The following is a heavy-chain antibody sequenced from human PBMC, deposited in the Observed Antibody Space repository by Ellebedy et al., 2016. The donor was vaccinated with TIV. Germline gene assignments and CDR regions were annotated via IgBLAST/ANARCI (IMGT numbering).Heavy chain of an antibody. CDR3: ARAGPYSSSRSGVQFDF. V-gene: IGHV3-21*01. CDR2: ISSSGSYI. J-gene: IGHJ4*02. CDR1: GFTFRSYS. Sequence: PGGSLRLSCVASGFTFRSYSMNWVRQAPGRGLEWVSTISSSGSYIYYPDSVQGRFTISRDNAKNSLDLQMSSLRAEDTAIYYCARAGPYSSSRSGVQFDFWGQGILVTVSS. D-gene: IGHD6-13*01.